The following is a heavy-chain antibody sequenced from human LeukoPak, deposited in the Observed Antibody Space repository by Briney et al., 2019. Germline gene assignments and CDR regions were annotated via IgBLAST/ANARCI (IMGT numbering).Heavy chain of an antibody. D-gene: IGHD3-10*01. CDR2: IYYSGST. V-gene: IGHV4-31*03. CDR3: ARDRGGASLFDY. Sequence: SETLSLTCTVSGGFISSGGYYWSWIRQHPGKGLEWIGYIYYSGSTYINPSLESRVTISVDTSKNQFSLNLRSVTAADTAIYYCARDRGGASLFDYWGQGTLVTVSS. J-gene: IGHJ4*02. CDR1: GGFISSGGYY.